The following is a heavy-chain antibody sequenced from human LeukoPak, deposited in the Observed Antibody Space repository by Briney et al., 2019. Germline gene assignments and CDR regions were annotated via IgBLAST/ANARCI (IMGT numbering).Heavy chain of an antibody. D-gene: IGHD3-22*01. V-gene: IGHV4-38-2*02. CDR2: IYHSGRT. CDR1: GYSISSGYY. J-gene: IGHJ3*02. Sequence: SETLSLTCTVSGYSISSGYYWGWIRQPPGKGLEWIGSIYHSGRTFYNPSLKSRVTISVDTSKNQFSLKLSSVTAADTAVYYCARGPYSYDSSGAFDIWGQGTMVTVSS. CDR3: ARGPYSYDSSGAFDI.